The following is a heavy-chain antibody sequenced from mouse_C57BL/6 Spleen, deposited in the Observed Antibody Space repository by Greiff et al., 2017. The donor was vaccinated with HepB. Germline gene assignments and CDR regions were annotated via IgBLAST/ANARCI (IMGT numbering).Heavy chain of an antibody. J-gene: IGHJ1*03. D-gene: IGHD1-1*01. V-gene: IGHV1-9*01. CDR2: ILPGSGST. CDR1: GYTFTGYW. Sequence: QVQLQQSGAELMKPGASVKLSCKATGYTFTGYWIEWVKQRPGHGLEWIGEILPGSGSTNYNEKFKGKATFTADTSSNTAYMQLSSLTTEDSAIYYCARVITTVVGDYWYFDVWGTGTTVTVSS. CDR3: ARVITTVVGDYWYFDV.